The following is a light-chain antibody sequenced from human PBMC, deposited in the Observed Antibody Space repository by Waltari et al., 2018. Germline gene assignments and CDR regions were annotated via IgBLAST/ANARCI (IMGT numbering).Light chain of an antibody. CDR2: DAS. CDR1: QSVSSY. CDR3: QQRSSWPSIT. J-gene: IGKJ5*01. V-gene: IGKV3-11*01. Sequence: EIVLTQFPATLSLSPGERATLSCRARQSVSSYLAWYQQKPGQAPRLLIYDASNRATGIPARFSGSGSGTDFTLTISSLEPEDFAVYYCQQRSSWPSITFGQGTRLEIK.